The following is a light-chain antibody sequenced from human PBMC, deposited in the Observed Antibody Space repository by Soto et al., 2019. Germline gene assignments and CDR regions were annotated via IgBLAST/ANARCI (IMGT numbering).Light chain of an antibody. J-gene: IGLJ1*01. V-gene: IGLV1-40*01. CDR1: SSNIGAGFS. CDR2: GND. CDR3: QSYDNSLSYV. Sequence: QSVLTQPPSVSGAPGQRVTIFCTGSSSNIGAGFSVHWYQQRPGSAPKLLIYGNDNRPSGVPDRFSGSKSGASASLAITGLQAEDEADYYCQSYDNSLSYVFGIGTKLTVL.